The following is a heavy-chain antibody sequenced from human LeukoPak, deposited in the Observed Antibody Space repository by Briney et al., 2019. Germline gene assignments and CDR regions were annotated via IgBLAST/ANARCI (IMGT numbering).Heavy chain of an antibody. V-gene: IGHV3-66*01. J-gene: IGHJ4*02. Sequence: PGGSLRLSCAASGFTVSSNYMSWVRQAPGRGLEWVSVIYSGGSTYYADSVKGRFSISRDNSKNTLYLQVNSLRAEDTAVYYCARFPTTTGDDYWGQGTLVTVSS. CDR1: GFTVSSNY. CDR2: IYSGGST. CDR3: ARFPTTTGDDY. D-gene: IGHD1-1*01.